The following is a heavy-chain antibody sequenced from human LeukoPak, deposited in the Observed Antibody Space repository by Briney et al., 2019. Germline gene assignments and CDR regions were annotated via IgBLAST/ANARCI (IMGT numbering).Heavy chain of an antibody. Sequence: PSETLSLTCAVYGGSFSGYYWSWIRQPPGKGLEWIGEINHSGSTNYNPSLKSRVTISVDTSKNQFSLKLSSVTAADTAAYYCARRHGGNSVDCDYWGQGTLVTVSS. CDR2: INHSGST. V-gene: IGHV4-34*01. D-gene: IGHD4-23*01. CDR1: GGSFSGYY. J-gene: IGHJ4*02. CDR3: ARRHGGNSVDCDY.